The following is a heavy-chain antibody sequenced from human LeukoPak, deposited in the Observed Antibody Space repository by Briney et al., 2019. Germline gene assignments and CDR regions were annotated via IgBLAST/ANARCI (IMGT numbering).Heavy chain of an antibody. CDR2: ISGGRSST. D-gene: IGHD6-19*01. CDR1: GFTFSSYA. CDR3: AKGKAVTGENYFDY. Sequence: GGSLRLSCAASGFTFSSYAMSWVRQPPGRGLEWVSGISGGRSSTNYADSVKGRFTISRDNSKNTLYLQMNSLRAEDTALYYCAKGKAVTGENYFDYWGQGTLVTVSS. V-gene: IGHV3-23*01. J-gene: IGHJ4*02.